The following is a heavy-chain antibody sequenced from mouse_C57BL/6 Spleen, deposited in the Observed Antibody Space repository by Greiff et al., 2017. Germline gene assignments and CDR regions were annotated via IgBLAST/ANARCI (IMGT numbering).Heavy chain of an antibody. D-gene: IGHD2-4*01. J-gene: IGHJ2*01. V-gene: IGHV5-17*01. Sequence: EVKLVESGGGLVKPGGSLTLSCAASGFTFSDYGMHWVRQAPEKGLEWVAYISSGSSTIYYADTVKGRFTSSRDNAKNTLFLQMTSLRSEDTAMYYCARPYYDYFYFDYWGQGTTLTVSS. CDR2: ISSGSSTI. CDR1: GFTFSDYG. CDR3: ARPYYDYFYFDY.